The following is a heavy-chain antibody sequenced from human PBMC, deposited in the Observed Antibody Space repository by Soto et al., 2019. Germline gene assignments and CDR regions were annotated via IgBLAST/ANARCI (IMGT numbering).Heavy chain of an antibody. D-gene: IGHD3-3*01. CDR3: AHSAAYYDFWSGLELYYYYYGMDV. J-gene: IGHJ6*02. Sequence: SGPTLVNPTQTLALTCTFSGFSLSTSGVGVGWIRQPPGKALEWLALTYWNDDKRYSPSLKSRLTITKDTSKNQVVLTMTNMDPVDTATYYCAHSAAYYDFWSGLELYYYYYGMDVWGQGTTVTVSS. CDR2: TYWNDDK. V-gene: IGHV2-5*01. CDR1: GFSLSTSGVG.